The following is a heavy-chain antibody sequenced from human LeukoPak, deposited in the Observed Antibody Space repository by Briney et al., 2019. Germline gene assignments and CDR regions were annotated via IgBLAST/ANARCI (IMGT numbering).Heavy chain of an antibody. CDR1: GGSISSYY. V-gene: IGHV4-59*01. CDR2: IYYSGST. J-gene: IGHJ4*02. CDR3: AREQGSSGYFDY. D-gene: IGHD6-6*01. Sequence: SETLSLTCTVSGGSISSYYWSWIRQPPGKGLEWIGYIYYSGSTNYNPSLKSRVTISVDTSKNQFSLKLSSVTAADPAVHYCAREQGSSGYFDYWGQGTLVTVSS.